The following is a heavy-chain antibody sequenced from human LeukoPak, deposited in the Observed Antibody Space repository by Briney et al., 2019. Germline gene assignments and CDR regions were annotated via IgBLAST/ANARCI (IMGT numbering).Heavy chain of an antibody. CDR2: IYATGNT. CDR1: GGSMRRDSSF. CDR3: ARELGSDYGGYSP. Sequence: ASETLSLTCSVSGGSMRRDSSFWSWIRQPAGKGLEWIGRIYATGNTNYNPSLERRVTISVDTSKHQFSLELTSVTAADTAVYYCARELGSDYGGYSPWGQGTLVAVSS. D-gene: IGHD4-23*01. V-gene: IGHV4-61*02. J-gene: IGHJ5*02.